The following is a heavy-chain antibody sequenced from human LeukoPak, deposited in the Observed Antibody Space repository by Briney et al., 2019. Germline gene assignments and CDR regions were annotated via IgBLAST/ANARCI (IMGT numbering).Heavy chain of an antibody. J-gene: IGHJ4*02. CDR3: ARVASAVYSDY. CDR2: INPDSGGT. Sequence: APVKVSCKASGYTFTGYYIHWVRQAPGQGLEWMGWINPDSGGTNYAQNFQGRVTMTRDTSISTAYMELNRLRSDDTAVFYCARVASAVYSDYWGQGTLVTVSS. V-gene: IGHV1-2*02. CDR1: GYTFTGYY.